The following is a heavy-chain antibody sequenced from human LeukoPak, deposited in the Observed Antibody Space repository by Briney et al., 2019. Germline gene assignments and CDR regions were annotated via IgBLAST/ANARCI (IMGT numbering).Heavy chain of an antibody. CDR1: GYTLTELS. CDR3: ATDRVSRTSMTTVVRELDY. V-gene: IGHV1-24*01. Sequence: ASVKVSCKVSGYTLTELSMHWVRQAPGKGLEWMGGFDPEDGETIYAQKFQGRVTMTEDTSTDTAYMELSSLRSEDTAVYYCATDRVSRTSMTTVVRELDYWGQGTLVTVSS. D-gene: IGHD4-23*01. J-gene: IGHJ4*02. CDR2: FDPEDGET.